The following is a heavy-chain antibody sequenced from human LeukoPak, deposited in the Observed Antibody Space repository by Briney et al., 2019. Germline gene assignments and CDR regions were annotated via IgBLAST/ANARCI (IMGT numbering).Heavy chain of an antibody. J-gene: IGHJ4*02. CDR3: ATSYGDLDY. CDR1: GSTFTSFY. V-gene: IGHV1-46*01. Sequence: GASVKVSCKASGSTFTSFYMHWVRQAPGQGLAWMGIINPSGGSTSYAQKFQGRVTMTRDTSTSTVYMELSSLRSEDTAVYYCATSYGDLDYWGQGTLVTVSS. CDR2: INPSGGST. D-gene: IGHD4-17*01.